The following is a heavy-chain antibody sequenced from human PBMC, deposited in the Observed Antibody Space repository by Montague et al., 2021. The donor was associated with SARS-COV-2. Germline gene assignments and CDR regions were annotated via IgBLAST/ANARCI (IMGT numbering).Heavy chain of an antibody. CDR2: LISSSVS. Sequence: SETLSLTCTVPSPWIVSCYSGAIRKRTRLNLDSVRSLISSSVSTYNPSLHSRVTILVDTSKNQFSLKLSSVSAADTSVYYCARSESHYEILPGQIWTQTFHGLDVWGKGTSVTVSS. V-gene: IGHV4-59*01. D-gene: IGHD3-9*01. CDR1: SPWIVSCY. CDR3: ARSESHYEILPGQIWTQTFHGLDV. J-gene: IGHJ6*04.